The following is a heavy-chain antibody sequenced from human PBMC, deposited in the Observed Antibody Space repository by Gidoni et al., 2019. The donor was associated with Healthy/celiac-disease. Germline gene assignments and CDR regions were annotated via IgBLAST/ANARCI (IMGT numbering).Heavy chain of an antibody. CDR2: ISGSGGST. CDR1: GFTFISYA. CDR3: AKSPQGGHQYFDY. Sequence: EVQLLESGGGLVQPGGSLRLSCEALGFTFISYAMSWVRQAPGKGLEWVSAISGSGGSTYYADSVKGRFTISRDNSKNTLYLQMNSLRAEDTAVYYCAKSPQGGHQYFDYWGQGTLVTVSS. V-gene: IGHV3-23*01. J-gene: IGHJ4*02.